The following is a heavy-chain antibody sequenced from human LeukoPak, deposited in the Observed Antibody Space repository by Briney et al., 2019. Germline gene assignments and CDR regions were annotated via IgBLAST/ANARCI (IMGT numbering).Heavy chain of an antibody. V-gene: IGHV1-8*01. J-gene: IGHJ6*02. CDR3: ARGGYDFWSGYYPSKGMDV. D-gene: IGHD3-3*01. Sequence: GASVKVSCTASGYTFTSYDINWVRQATGQGLEWMGWMNPNSGNTGYAQKFQGRVTMTRNTSISTAYMELSSLRSEDTAVYYCARGGYDFWSGYYPSKGMDVWGQGTTVTVSS. CDR2: MNPNSGNT. CDR1: GYTFTSYD.